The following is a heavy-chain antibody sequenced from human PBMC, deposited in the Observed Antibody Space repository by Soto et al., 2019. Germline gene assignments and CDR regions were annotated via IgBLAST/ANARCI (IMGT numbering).Heavy chain of an antibody. Sequence: QVQLVESGGGVVQPGRSLRLSCAASGFTFSSYAMHWVRQAPGKGLEWVAVISYDGSNKYYADSVKGRFTISRDNSKNTLYLQMNSLRAEDTAVYYCARDVLATPTFDYWGQGTLVTVSS. CDR3: ARDVLATPTFDY. D-gene: IGHD2-8*02. J-gene: IGHJ4*02. V-gene: IGHV3-30-3*01. CDR1: GFTFSSYA. CDR2: ISYDGSNK.